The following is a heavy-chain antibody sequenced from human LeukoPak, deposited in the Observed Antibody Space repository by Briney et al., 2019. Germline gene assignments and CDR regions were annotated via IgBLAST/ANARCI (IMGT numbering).Heavy chain of an antibody. CDR2: IWSDGSNQ. J-gene: IGHJ5*02. D-gene: IGHD3-10*01. CDR3: ARSVDYGSGSYDWFDP. Sequence: PGMSLRLSCAASGFSFSTYAMHWVRQAPGKGLDWVAMIWSDGSNQYYADSVKGRFTISRDNSKNTLYLQMNSLRAEDTAVYYCARSVDYGSGSYDWFDPWGQGTLVTVSS. V-gene: IGHV3-30*19. CDR1: GFSFSTYA.